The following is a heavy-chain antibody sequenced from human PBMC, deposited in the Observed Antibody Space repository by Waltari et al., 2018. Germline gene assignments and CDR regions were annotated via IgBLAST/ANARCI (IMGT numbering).Heavy chain of an antibody. J-gene: IGHJ4*02. Sequence: QLQLQESGPGLVKPSETLSLTRTVSGGPIRSSSYYWGWIRQPPGKGLEWTGSIYYSGSTYYNPSLKSRVTISVDTSKNQFSLKLSSVTAADTAVYYCARRWEIFDYWGQGTLVTVSS. CDR1: GGPIRSSSYY. V-gene: IGHV4-39*01. CDR2: IYYSGST. CDR3: ARRWEIFDY. D-gene: IGHD1-26*01.